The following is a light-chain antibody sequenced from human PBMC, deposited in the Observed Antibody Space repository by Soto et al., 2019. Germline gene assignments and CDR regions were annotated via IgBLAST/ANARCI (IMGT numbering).Light chain of an antibody. CDR1: QSVDKL. J-gene: IGKJ5*01. V-gene: IGKV3-11*01. CDR2: DSY. CDR3: QQWKNWPPIT. Sequence: LTQSPATLSLSAGETATLSCRASQSVDKLLAWYQQRPGQPPRLIIFDSYNRATGVPVRFSGTGSGTVFTLTIGSLEPEDSALYYCQQWKNWPPITFGQGTRLEIK.